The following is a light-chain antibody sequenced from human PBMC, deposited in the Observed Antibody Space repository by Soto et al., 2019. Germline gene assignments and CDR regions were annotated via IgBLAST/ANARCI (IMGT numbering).Light chain of an antibody. Sequence: QSVLTQPASVSGSPGQSITISCTGTSSDVGSYNLVSWYQQHPGKAPKLMIYEGSKRPSGVSNRFSGSKSGNTASPTISGLQAEDEADYYCCSYAGSSTLYVFGTGTKVTAL. J-gene: IGLJ1*01. V-gene: IGLV2-23*01. CDR3: CSYAGSSTLYV. CDR1: SSDVGSYNL. CDR2: EGS.